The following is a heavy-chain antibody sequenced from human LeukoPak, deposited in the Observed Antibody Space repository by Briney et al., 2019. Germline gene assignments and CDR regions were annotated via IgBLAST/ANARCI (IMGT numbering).Heavy chain of an antibody. D-gene: IGHD5-18*01. CDR2: IYPGDSDT. V-gene: IGHV5-51*01. J-gene: IGHJ4*02. CDR3: ARTSRGYSYGRNFDY. Sequence: GESLKISCKGSGYSFTSYWIGWVRQMPGKGLEWMGIIYPGDSDTRYSPSFQGQVTISADKSISTAYLQWSSLKVSDTAMYYCARTSRGYSYGRNFDYWGQGTLVTVSS. CDR1: GYSFTSYW.